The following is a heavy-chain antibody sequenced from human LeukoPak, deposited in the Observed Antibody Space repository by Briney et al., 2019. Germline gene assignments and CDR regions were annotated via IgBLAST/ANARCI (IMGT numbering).Heavy chain of an antibody. D-gene: IGHD4-23*01. J-gene: IGHJ4*02. CDR2: IYSDGKV. CDR3: ARGRPHGNDY. CDR1: GFTVSSTY. V-gene: IGHV3-53*01. Sequence: GGSLRLSCAASGFTVSSTYMSWVRQTPGKGLEWVSVIYSDGKVYYIDSVKGRFTISRDNAKNTLYLQMNSLRVEDTAVYYCARGRPHGNDYWGQGTLVTVSS.